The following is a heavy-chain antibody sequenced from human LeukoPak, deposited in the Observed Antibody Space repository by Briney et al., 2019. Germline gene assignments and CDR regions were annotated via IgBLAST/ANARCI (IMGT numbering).Heavy chain of an antibody. CDR3: AGIIAVAFDY. V-gene: IGHV4-39*07. D-gene: IGHD6-19*01. CDR1: GGSISSSSYY. J-gene: IGHJ4*02. Sequence: SETLSLTCTVSGGSISSSSYYWGWIRQPPGKGLEWIGSIYYSGSTYYNPSLKSRVTISVDTSKNQFSLKLSSVTAADTAVYYCAGIIAVAFDYWGQGTLVTVSS. CDR2: IYYSGST.